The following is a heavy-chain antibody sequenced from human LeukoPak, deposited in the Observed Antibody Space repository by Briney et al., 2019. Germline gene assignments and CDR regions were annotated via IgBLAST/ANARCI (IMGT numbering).Heavy chain of an antibody. CDR2: IYHSGNT. Sequence: PSETLSLTCTVSGGSISTNYWSWIRQPAGKGLEWIGRIYHSGNTNYSPSLKSRVTMSADTSKNQFSLKLSSVTAADTAVYYCARGTFDSSGYYLFDYWGQGTLVTVSS. J-gene: IGHJ4*02. CDR3: ARGTFDSSGYYLFDY. CDR1: GGSISTNY. D-gene: IGHD3-22*01. V-gene: IGHV4-4*07.